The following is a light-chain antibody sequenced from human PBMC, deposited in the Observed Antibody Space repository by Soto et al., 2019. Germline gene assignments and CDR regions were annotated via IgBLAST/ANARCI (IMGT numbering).Light chain of an antibody. CDR3: QQSYSTPT. Sequence: DIQMTQSPSSLSASVGDRVTITCRASQSISSYLNWYQQKPGKAPKLLIYAASSLQSGVPSRFSGSGSGTDFTLTISSLQPEDFATYYCQQSYSTPTFXQGTRPEIK. V-gene: IGKV1-39*01. J-gene: IGKJ5*01. CDR2: AAS. CDR1: QSISSY.